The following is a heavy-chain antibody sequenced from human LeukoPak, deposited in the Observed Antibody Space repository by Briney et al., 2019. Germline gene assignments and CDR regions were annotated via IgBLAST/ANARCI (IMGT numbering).Heavy chain of an antibody. CDR3: ARAEAGGAFDI. CDR1: GFTFSSNY. Sequence: GGSLRLSCAASGFTFSSNYMSWVRQAPGKGLEWFSVIYSGCSTYYAASVKGRFTISRDNSKNTLYLQMNSLRAEDTAVYYCARAEAGGAFDIWGQGTMVTVSS. J-gene: IGHJ3*02. V-gene: IGHV3-66*02. D-gene: IGHD1-26*01. CDR2: IYSGCST.